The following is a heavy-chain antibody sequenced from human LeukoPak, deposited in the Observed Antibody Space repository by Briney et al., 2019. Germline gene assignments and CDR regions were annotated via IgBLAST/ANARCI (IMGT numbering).Heavy chain of an antibody. V-gene: IGHV4-38-2*02. CDR1: GYSISSGYY. Sequence: SETLSLTCTVSGYSISSGYYWGWIRPPPGKGLEWIGSIYHSGSTYYNPSLKSRVTISVGTSKNQFSLKVSSVTAADTAVYYCARVMTSLTNYYYYYDMDVWGKGTTVTVSS. D-gene: IGHD4-11*01. CDR3: ARVMTSLTNYYYYYDMDV. CDR2: IYHSGST. J-gene: IGHJ6*03.